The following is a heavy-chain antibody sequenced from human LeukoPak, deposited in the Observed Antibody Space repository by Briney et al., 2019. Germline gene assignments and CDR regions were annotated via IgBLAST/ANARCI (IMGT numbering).Heavy chain of an antibody. D-gene: IGHD2-15*01. J-gene: IGHJ3*02. CDR3: ARDRDCSGGSCYSLAFDI. CDR1: GGSISSYY. Sequence: PSETLSLTCTVSGGSISSYYWSWIRQPPGKGLEWIGYIYYSGSTNYNPSLKSRVTISVDTPKNQFSLKLSSVTAADTAVYYCARDRDCSGGSCYSLAFDIWGQGTMVTVSP. V-gene: IGHV4-59*01. CDR2: IYYSGST.